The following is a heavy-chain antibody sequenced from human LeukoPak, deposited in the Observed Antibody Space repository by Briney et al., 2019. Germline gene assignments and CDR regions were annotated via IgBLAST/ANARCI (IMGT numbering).Heavy chain of an antibody. CDR2: INHSGST. CDR3: AREGGSYYLYYFDY. CDR1: GGSISSSNW. V-gene: IGHV4-4*02. Sequence: ASGTLSLTCAVSGGSISSSNWWSWIRPPPGKGLEWIGEINHSGSTNYNPSLKSRVTISVDTSKNQFSLKLSSVTAADTAVYYCAREGGSYYLYYFDYWGQGTLVTVSS. J-gene: IGHJ4*02. D-gene: IGHD3-10*01.